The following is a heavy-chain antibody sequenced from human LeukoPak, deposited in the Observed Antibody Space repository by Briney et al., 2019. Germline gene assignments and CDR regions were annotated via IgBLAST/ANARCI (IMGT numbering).Heavy chain of an antibody. Sequence: GGSLRLSCAASGFTFSRFWMSWVRQAPGKGLEWVANIKQDGSEKYYVDSVKGRFTISRDNAKNSLYLQMNSLRAEDTAVFYCARDGTYTDYDPDFDIWGQGTQVTVSS. CDR1: GFTFSRFW. CDR2: IKQDGSEK. D-gene: IGHD5-12*01. J-gene: IGHJ4*02. CDR3: ARDGTYTDYDPDFDI. V-gene: IGHV3-7*04.